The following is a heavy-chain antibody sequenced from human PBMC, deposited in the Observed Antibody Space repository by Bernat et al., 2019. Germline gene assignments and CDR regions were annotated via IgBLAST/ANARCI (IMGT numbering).Heavy chain of an antibody. CDR1: GFTFSSYE. CDR2: ISSSGSTI. Sequence: EVQLVESGGGLVQPGGSLRLSCAASGFTFSSYEMNWVRQAPGKGLEWVSYISSSGSTIYYADSVKGRFTISRDNAKNSLYLQMNSLRAEDTAVYYCARAKLIPRVDAFDMWGQGTMVTVSS. J-gene: IGHJ3*02. CDR3: ARAKLIPRVDAFDM. D-gene: IGHD2-21*01. V-gene: IGHV3-48*03.